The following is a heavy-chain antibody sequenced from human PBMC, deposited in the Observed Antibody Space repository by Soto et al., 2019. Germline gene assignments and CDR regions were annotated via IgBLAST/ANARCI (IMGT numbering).Heavy chain of an antibody. CDR3: ARRPPGPSHGWVL. V-gene: IGHV4-30-2*06. D-gene: IGHD3-16*01. Sequence: SETLSRTCTVSGGSIVSGGYSCIWIRQSPEKGLEWLGCIYPSGSTYYHPSLKSRVTISIDTSRNQFSLNLTSVTDADTAGYYWARRPPGPSHGWVLWGQGSTVTVSS. J-gene: IGHJ6*02. CDR1: GGSIVSGGYS. CDR2: IYPSGST.